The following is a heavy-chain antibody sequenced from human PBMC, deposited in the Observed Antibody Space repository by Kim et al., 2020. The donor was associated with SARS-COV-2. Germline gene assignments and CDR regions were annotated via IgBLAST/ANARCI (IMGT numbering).Heavy chain of an antibody. J-gene: IGHJ6*02. CDR1: GYTFTSYG. CDR2: ISAYNGNT. D-gene: IGHD6-6*01. V-gene: IGHV1-18*01. Sequence: ASVKVSCKASGYTFTSYGISWVRQAPGQGLEWMGWISAYNGNTNYAQKLQGRVTMTTDTSTSTAYMELRSLRSDDTAVYYCARDVLSIAARSYYYGMDVWGQGTTVTVSS. CDR3: ARDVLSIAARSYYYGMDV.